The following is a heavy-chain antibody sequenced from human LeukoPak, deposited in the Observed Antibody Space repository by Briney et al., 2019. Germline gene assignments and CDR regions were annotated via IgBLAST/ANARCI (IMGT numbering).Heavy chain of an antibody. J-gene: IGHJ4*02. Sequence: PGGSLRLSCAASGFTFSSYAMSWVRQAPGKGLEWVSAISGSGGSTYYADSVKGRFTISRDNSKNTLYLQMNSLRAEDTAVYYCAKMGFMGFYGSGSHFDYWGQGTLVTVSS. CDR1: GFTFSSYA. CDR2: ISGSGGST. V-gene: IGHV3-23*01. CDR3: AKMGFMGFYGSGSHFDY. D-gene: IGHD3-10*01.